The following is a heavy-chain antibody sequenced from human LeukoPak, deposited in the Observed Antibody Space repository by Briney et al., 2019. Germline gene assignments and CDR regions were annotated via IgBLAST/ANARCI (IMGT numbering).Heavy chain of an antibody. CDR3: AKDSRPSYFDY. J-gene: IGHJ4*02. V-gene: IGHV3-30*18. Sequence: KPGRSLRLSCAASGFTFSSYGMHWVRQAPGKGLEWMAVISYDGSNKYYADSVKGRFTISRDNSKNTLYLQMNSLRAEDTAVYYCAKDSRPSYFDYWGQGTLVTVSS. CDR1: GFTFSSYG. CDR2: ISYDGSNK.